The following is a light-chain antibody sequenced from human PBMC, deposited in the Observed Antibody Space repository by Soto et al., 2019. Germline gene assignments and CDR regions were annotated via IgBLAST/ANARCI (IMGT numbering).Light chain of an antibody. Sequence: SYELTQPPSVSVSPGQTASITCSGDKLGDKYACWYQQKPGQSPVLVIYQDSKRPSGIPERFSGSNSGNTATLTISGTQAMYEADYYCQAWDSRTHVVFGGGTKLTVL. CDR1: KLGDKY. J-gene: IGLJ2*01. CDR2: QDS. CDR3: QAWDSRTHVV. V-gene: IGLV3-1*01.